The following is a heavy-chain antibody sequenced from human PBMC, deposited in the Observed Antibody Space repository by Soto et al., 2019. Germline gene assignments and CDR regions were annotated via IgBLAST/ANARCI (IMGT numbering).Heavy chain of an antibody. CDR1: GISLIRSY. CDR3: ARGRHWFGP. CDR2: ISDRGDI. Sequence: SATLSLPCTGSGISLIRSYLNWFRQSPGKGLEWIGQISDRGDINYNPPLESRVAISTDTSKNQVSLTLTAVNAADTAVYFCARGRHWFGPWGQGKLVTVS. J-gene: IGHJ5*02. V-gene: IGHV4-59*08.